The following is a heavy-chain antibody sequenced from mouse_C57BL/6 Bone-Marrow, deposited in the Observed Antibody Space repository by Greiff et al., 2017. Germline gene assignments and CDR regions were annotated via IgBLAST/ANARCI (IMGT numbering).Heavy chain of an antibody. J-gene: IGHJ3*01. CDR3: ASPSGSWFAY. CDR1: GYSITSGYY. Sequence: DVQLQESGPGLVKPSQSLSLTCSVTGYSITSGYYWNWIRQFPGNKLEWMGYISYDGSNNYNPSLKNRISITRDTSKNQFILKLNSVTTEDTATYYCASPSGSWFAYWGQGTLVTVSA. CDR2: ISYDGSN. V-gene: IGHV3-6*01. D-gene: IGHD1-3*01.